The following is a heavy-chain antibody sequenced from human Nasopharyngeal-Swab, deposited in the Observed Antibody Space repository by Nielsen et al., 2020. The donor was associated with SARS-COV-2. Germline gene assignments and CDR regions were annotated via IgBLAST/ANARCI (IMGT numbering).Heavy chain of an antibody. CDR2: IWYDGSNK. CDR3: ARRRAMVPQDAYDI. D-gene: IGHD4/OR15-4a*01. Sequence: VRQAPGKGLEWVAVIWYDGSNKYYADSVKGRFTISRDNSKNTLYLQMNSLRAEDTAVYYCARRRAMVPQDAYDIWGQGTMVTVSS. V-gene: IGHV3-33*01. J-gene: IGHJ3*02.